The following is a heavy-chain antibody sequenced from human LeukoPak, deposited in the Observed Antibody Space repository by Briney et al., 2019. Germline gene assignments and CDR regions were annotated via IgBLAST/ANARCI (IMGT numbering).Heavy chain of an antibody. V-gene: IGHV4-4*07. D-gene: IGHD6-6*01. J-gene: IGHJ4*02. CDR3: ARATYTSTWSKIDS. CDR2: IYTSGST. Sequence: SETLSLTCTVSGGSISSYYWSWIRQPAGKGLEWIGRIYTSGSTNHKPSLKSRVTMSVDTSKNQFSLKLTSVTAADTAFYYCARATYTSTWSKIDSWGQGILVTVSS. CDR1: GGSISSYY.